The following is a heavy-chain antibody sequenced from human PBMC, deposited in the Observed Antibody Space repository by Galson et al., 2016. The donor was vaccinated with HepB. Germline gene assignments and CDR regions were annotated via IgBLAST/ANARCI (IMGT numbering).Heavy chain of an antibody. CDR3: AKSSEGLLRYSGLDV. CDR1: GFMFSKYS. J-gene: IGHJ6*02. Sequence: SLRLSCAASGFMFSKYSLSWVRQAPGKGLEWVASTGTGTGYLYYAASGKGRFTIFRDDAQSSLYLDMSGLRAEDTAVYYCAKSSEGLLRYSGLDVWGLGTTVTVSS. CDR2: TGTGTGYL. V-gene: IGHV3-21*06. D-gene: IGHD4-11*01.